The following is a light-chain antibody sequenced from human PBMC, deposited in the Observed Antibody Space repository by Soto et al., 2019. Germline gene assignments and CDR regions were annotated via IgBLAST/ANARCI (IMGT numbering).Light chain of an antibody. CDR2: GAS. Sequence: EIVLTQSPGTLSLSPGERATLSCRASQSVSSNYLAWYQQKPGQAPRLLIHGASTRATGIPDRFSGSGSGTDFTLTITRLEPEDFAVYSCQQYGSSPRTFGQGTKVDI. CDR1: QSVSSNY. V-gene: IGKV3-20*01. CDR3: QQYGSSPRT. J-gene: IGKJ1*01.